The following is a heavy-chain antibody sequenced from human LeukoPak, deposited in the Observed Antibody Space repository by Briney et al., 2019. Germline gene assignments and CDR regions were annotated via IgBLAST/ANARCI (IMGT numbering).Heavy chain of an antibody. J-gene: IGHJ6*03. CDR3: ARVEEGYGSGRRENYYYYYMDV. V-gene: IGHV4-38-2*02. Sequence: SETLSLTCTVSGYSISSGYYWGWIRQAPGKGLEWIGSIYNSGSTYYNPSLKSRVTISVDTSKNQFSLKLTSVTAADTAVYYCARVEEGYGSGRRENYYYYYMDVWGKGTTVTISS. CDR1: GYSISSGYY. D-gene: IGHD3-10*01. CDR2: IYNSGST.